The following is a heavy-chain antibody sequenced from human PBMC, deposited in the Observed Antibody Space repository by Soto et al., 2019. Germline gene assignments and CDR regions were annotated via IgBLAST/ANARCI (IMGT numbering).Heavy chain of an antibody. CDR2: ISSSSSYI. J-gene: IGHJ4*02. CDR3: ARGAYGTYYFDY. V-gene: IGHV3-21*01. D-gene: IGHD2-8*01. Sequence: EVQLVESGGGLVKPGGSLRLSCAASGFTFSSYSMNWVRQAPGKGLEWVSSISSSSSYIYYADSVKGRFTISRDNAKNPLYLQMNSLRAEDTAVYYCARGAYGTYYFDYWGQGTLVTVSS. CDR1: GFTFSSYS.